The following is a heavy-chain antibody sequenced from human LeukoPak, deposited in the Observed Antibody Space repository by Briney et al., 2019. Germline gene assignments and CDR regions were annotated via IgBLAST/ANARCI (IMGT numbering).Heavy chain of an antibody. CDR1: GGSFSGYY. V-gene: IGHV4-34*01. J-gene: IGHJ5*02. D-gene: IGHD2-2*01. CDR2: INHSGST. CDR3: ARHRRYCSSTSCYAQMMYNWFDP. Sequence: SETLSLTCAVYGGSFSGYYWSWIRQPPGKGLEWIGEINHSGSTNYNPSLKSRITISVDTSKNQFSLKLSSVTAADTAVYYCARHRRYCSSTSCYAQMMYNWFDPWGQGTLVTVSS.